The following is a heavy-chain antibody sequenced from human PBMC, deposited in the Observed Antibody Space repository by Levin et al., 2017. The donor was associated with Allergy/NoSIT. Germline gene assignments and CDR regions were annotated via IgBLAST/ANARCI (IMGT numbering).Heavy chain of an antibody. CDR2: IYYSGST. J-gene: IGHJ6*03. V-gene: IGHV4-59*08. D-gene: IGHD4-17*01. CDR1: GDSISGYF. CDR3: ARLDYGDYATRTLGGYMDV. Sequence: SQTLSLTCTVSGDSISGYFWSWIRQPPGKGLEWIGYIYYSGSTNYNPSLKSRVTISVDTSKNQFSLRLSSVTAADTAVYYCARLDYGDYATRTLGGYMDVWGKGTTVTVSS.